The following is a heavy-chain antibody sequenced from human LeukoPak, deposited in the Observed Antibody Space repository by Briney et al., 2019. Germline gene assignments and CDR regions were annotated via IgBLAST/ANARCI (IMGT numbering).Heavy chain of an antibody. V-gene: IGHV3-15*01. J-gene: IGHJ6*04. Sequence: GGSLRLSCAASGFTFSNAWMTWVRQAPGKGLEWVGRIKSNTDGGTTDYAAPVKGRFTISRDDSENTLYLQMNSLKTEDTAVYYCTRQNLDVWGKGTTVTVSS. CDR1: GFTFSNAW. CDR2: IKSNTDGGTT. CDR3: TRQNLDV.